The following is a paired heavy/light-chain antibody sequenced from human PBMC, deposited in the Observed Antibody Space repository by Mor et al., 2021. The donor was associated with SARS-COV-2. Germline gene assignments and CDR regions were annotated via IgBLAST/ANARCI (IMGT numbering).Light chain of an antibody. CDR1: QDISNW. CDR3: QHSYNFPFS. J-gene: IGKJ3*01. CDR2: VTS. V-gene: IGKV1-12*02. Sequence: DIQMTQSPSSVSASVGDTVTITCRASQDISNWLAWYQQKPGKAPKLLISVTSSLQSGVPSRFSGSGSGTDFTLTISSLQPEDFATYYCQHSYNFPFSFGPGTKVDLK.
Heavy chain of an antibody. J-gene: IGHJ3*01. V-gene: IGHV1-18*01. CDR1: GYTFTSFG. Sequence: QVRLIQSGSEVKTSGASVKVSCKASGYTFTSFGVNWVRQAPGQGLEWLGWVDTYNGNTNYIEKIQGRVTMTTDRSTNTAYLEMKTLRSDDTATYFCAARAGDSRGAFDLWGQGTMVTVSA. CDR3: AARAGDSRGAFDL. D-gene: IGHD6-19*01. CDR2: VDTYNGNT.